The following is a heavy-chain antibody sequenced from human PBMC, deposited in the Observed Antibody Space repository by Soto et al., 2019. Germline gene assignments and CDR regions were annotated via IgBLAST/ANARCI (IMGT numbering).Heavy chain of an antibody. Sequence: QVQLQQWGAGLLKPSETLSLTCAVYGGSFSGYYWSWIRQPPGKGLEWIGEIKHSGSTNYNPSLKSRVTISVDTSKNQFSLKLSSVTAADTAVYYCARGVLVAGTFGWFDPWGQGTLVTVSS. CDR3: ARGVLVAGTFGWFDP. V-gene: IGHV4-34*01. D-gene: IGHD6-19*01. CDR2: IKHSGST. J-gene: IGHJ5*02. CDR1: GGSFSGYY.